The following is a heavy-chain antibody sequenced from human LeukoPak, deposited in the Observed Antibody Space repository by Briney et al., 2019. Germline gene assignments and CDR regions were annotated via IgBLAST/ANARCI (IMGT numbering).Heavy chain of an antibody. J-gene: IGHJ4*02. CDR3: ARTPPDYGIDY. D-gene: IGHD4-17*01. Sequence: ASVKVSCKASGFTFISYDINWVRQATGQGLEWMGWMSPNSGNTGYAQKFQGRITMTKSTSISTAYMELSDLESEDTAVYYCARTPPDYGIDYWGQGTLVTVSS. CDR2: MSPNSGNT. CDR1: GFTFISYD. V-gene: IGHV1-8*01.